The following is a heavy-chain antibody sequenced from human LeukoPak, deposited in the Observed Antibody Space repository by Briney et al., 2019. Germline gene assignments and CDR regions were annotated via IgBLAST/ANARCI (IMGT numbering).Heavy chain of an antibody. V-gene: IGHV1-69*04. CDR3: ASATRSYYGSSGYLDY. D-gene: IGHD3-22*01. CDR2: IIPILGIA. CDR1: GGTFSSYA. J-gene: IGHJ4*02. Sequence: GASVKVSCKASGGTFSSYAISWVRQAPGQGLEWMGRIIPILGIANYAQKFQGRVTITADKSTSTAYMELSSLRSEDTAVCYCASATRSYYGSSGYLDYWGQGTLVTVSS.